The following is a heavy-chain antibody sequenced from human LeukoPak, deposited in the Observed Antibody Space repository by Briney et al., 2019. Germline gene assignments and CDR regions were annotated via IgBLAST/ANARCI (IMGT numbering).Heavy chain of an antibody. D-gene: IGHD3-3*01. CDR2: ISYDGSNK. CDR3: ARGGVFGATYSWFAP. V-gene: IGHV3-30*03. J-gene: IGHJ5*02. Sequence: GGSLRLSCAASGFTFSSYGMHWVRQAPGKGLEWVAVISYDGSNKYYADSVKGRFTISRDNSKNTLYLQMDSLRAEDTAVYYCARGGVFGATYSWFAPWGQGTLVTVSS. CDR1: GFTFSSYG.